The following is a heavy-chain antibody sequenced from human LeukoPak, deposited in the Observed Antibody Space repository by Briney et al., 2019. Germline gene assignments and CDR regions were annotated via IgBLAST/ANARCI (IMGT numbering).Heavy chain of an antibody. D-gene: IGHD3-9*01. Sequence: GGSLRLSCAASGCTFSSYSMNWVRQAPGKGLEWVSIIYSGGATFYADSVKGRFTISRESSKNTLWLQMNSLTAEDTAVYYCARLHYDVLTGPFDYWGQGTLVTVSS. CDR1: GCTFSSYS. J-gene: IGHJ4*02. V-gene: IGHV3-66*04. CDR3: ARLHYDVLTGPFDY. CDR2: IYSGGAT.